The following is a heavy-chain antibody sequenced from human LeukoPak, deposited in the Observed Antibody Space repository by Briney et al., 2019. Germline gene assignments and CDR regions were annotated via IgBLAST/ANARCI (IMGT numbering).Heavy chain of an antibody. CDR3: ARDPRWFGEPLSPLFDY. Sequence: ASVKVSCKASGYTFTGYYMHWVRQAPGQGLEWMGWINPNSGGTNYAQKFQGRVTMTRDTSISTAYMELSRLRSDDTAVYYCARDPRWFGEPLSPLFDYWGQGTLVTVSS. V-gene: IGHV1-2*02. CDR2: INPNSGGT. J-gene: IGHJ4*02. CDR1: GYTFTGYY. D-gene: IGHD3-10*01.